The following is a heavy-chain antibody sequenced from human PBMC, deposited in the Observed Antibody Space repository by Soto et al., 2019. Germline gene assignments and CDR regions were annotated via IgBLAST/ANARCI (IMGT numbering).Heavy chain of an antibody. J-gene: IGHJ4*02. V-gene: IGHV1-8*01. Sequence: ASVKVSCKASGYTFTSYDINWVRQATGQGLEWMGWMNPNSGNTGYAQKFQGRVTMTRNTSISTAYMELSSLRSEDTAVYYCERDLVDSYGYYFDNWCQEALVKVSS. CDR1: GYTFTSYD. CDR3: ERDLVDSYGYYFDN. D-gene: IGHD5-18*01. CDR2: MNPNSGNT.